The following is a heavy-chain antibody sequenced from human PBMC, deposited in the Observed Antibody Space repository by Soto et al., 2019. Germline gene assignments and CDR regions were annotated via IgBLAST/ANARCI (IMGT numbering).Heavy chain of an antibody. CDR3: ARHSSSWYSYFDY. V-gene: IGHV4-59*08. J-gene: IGHJ4*02. CDR1: WGTISSYY. CDR2: IYYSGST. Sequence: PSETLSLTWTVSWGTISSYYWSWIRQPPGKGLEWIGYIYYSGSTNYNPSLKSRVTISVDTSKNQFSLKLSSVTAADTAVYYCARHSSSWYSYFDYWGQGTLVTVSS. D-gene: IGHD6-13*01.